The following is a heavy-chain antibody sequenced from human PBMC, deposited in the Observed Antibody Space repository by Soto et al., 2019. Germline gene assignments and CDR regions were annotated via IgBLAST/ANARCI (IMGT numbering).Heavy chain of an antibody. CDR3: TRGLNRTSWIFDY. V-gene: IGHV3-49*03. D-gene: IGHD2-2*01. CDR2: IKNKADGGTT. J-gene: IGHJ4*02. CDR1: GFSFGDYT. Sequence: GGSLRLSCTASGFSFGDYTMSWFRQAPGMEWVGLIKNKADGGTTEYAASVKGRFTISRDDSKGIAYLQMNSLKTEDTGVYYCTRGLNRTSWIFDYWGQGARVTVSS.